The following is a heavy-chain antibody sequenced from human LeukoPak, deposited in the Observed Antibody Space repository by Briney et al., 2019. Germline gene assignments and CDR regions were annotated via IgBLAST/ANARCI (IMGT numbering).Heavy chain of an antibody. D-gene: IGHD2-15*01. J-gene: IGHJ5*02. CDR2: ISYDGSNK. Sequence: PGGSLRLSCAASGFTFSSYGMHWVRQAPGKGLEWVAVISYDGSNKYYADSVKGRFTISRDNSKNTLYLQMNSLRAEDTAVYYCAKDAARHVDLDWFDPWGQGTLVTVSS. CDR1: GFTFSSYG. V-gene: IGHV3-30*18. CDR3: AKDAARHVDLDWFDP.